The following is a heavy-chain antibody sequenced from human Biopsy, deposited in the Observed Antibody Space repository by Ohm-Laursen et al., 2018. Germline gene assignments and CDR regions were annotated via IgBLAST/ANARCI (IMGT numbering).Heavy chain of an antibody. Sequence: ASVKVSCKASGYMFLRYYIHWARQAPGKGLEWMGIIAPRGSDATYAQKFQSRLIMTTDTPTATVYMQLGNLTSEDTAVYFCARDRIELEATPTNADYYYFGMDVWGQGTTVTVS. D-gene: IGHD1-26*01. CDR3: ARDRIELEATPTNADYYYFGMDV. CDR1: GYMFLRYY. CDR2: IAPRGSDA. V-gene: IGHV1-46*01. J-gene: IGHJ6*02.